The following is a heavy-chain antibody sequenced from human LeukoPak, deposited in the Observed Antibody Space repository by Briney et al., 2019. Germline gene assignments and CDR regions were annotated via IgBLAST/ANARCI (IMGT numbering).Heavy chain of an antibody. Sequence: ASVKVSCKVSGYTLTELSMHWVRQAPGKGLEWMGGFDPEDGETIYAQKFQGGVTMTEDTSTDTAYMELSSLRSEDTAVYYCATALRRLWSGYYNYYFDYWGQGTLVTVSS. D-gene: IGHD3-3*01. CDR1: GYTLTELS. V-gene: IGHV1-24*01. J-gene: IGHJ4*02. CDR2: FDPEDGET. CDR3: ATALRRLWSGYYNYYFDY.